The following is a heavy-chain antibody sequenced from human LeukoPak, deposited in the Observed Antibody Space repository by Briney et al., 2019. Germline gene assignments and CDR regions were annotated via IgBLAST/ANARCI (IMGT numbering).Heavy chain of an antibody. D-gene: IGHD6-6*01. CDR3: ARAAQWGSSDY. CDR1: GGSISSYY. CDR2: IYYSGST. Sequence: PSETLSLTCTVSGGSISSYYWSWIRQPPGKGLEWIGYIYYSGSTKYNPSLKSRVTISVDTSKNKVSLNLSSVTAADTAVYYCARAAQWGSSDYWGQGTLVTVSS. V-gene: IGHV4-59*01. J-gene: IGHJ4*02.